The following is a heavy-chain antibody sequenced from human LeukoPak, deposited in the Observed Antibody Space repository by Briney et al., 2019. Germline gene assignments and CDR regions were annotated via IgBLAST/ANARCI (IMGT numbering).Heavy chain of an antibody. Sequence: SETLSLTCAVYGGSFSGYYWSWIRQPPGKGLEWIGEINHSGSTNYNPSLKSRVTISVDTSKNQFSLKLSSVTAADTPVYYCARVPFSSFDAFDIWGQGTMVTVSS. CDR1: GGSFSGYY. CDR3: ARVPFSSFDAFDI. CDR2: INHSGST. J-gene: IGHJ3*02. D-gene: IGHD6-6*01. V-gene: IGHV4-34*01.